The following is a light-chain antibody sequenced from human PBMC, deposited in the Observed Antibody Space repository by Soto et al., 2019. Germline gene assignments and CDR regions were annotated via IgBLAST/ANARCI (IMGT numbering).Light chain of an antibody. CDR3: QQSYSTPQS. CDR1: QSISTY. Sequence: DIQMTQSPSSLSASVGDRVTITCRASQSISTYLNWYQHKPGKAPKLLIYAASSLQSGVPSRFSGSGSGTDFTLTINSLQPEDFATYYCQQSYSTPQSFGGGTKVDI. V-gene: IGKV1-39*01. J-gene: IGKJ4*01. CDR2: AAS.